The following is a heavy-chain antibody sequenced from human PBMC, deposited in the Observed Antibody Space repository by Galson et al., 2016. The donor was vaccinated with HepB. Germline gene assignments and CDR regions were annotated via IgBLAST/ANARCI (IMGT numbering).Heavy chain of an antibody. J-gene: IGHJ6*02. CDR3: ARDPQYQLTNYYYYGMDV. V-gene: IGHV3-33*01. CDR2: IWYDGSDK. Sequence: SLRLSCAASGFTFSSYGMHWVGQAPGKGLEWVAIIWYDGSDKYYADSVKGRFTISRDNSKNTLYLQMNSLRAEDTAVYYCARDPQYQLTNYYYYGMDVWGQGTTVTV. CDR1: GFTFSSYG. D-gene: IGHD2-2*01.